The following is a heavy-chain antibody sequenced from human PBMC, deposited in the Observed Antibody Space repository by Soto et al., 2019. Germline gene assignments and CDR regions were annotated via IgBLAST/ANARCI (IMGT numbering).Heavy chain of an antibody. J-gene: IGHJ5*02. CDR3: ARRRSAIFGVVITDWFDP. Sequence: SETLSLTCTVSGGSISSYYWSWIRQPPGKGLEWIGYIYYSGSTNYNPSLKSRVTISVDTSKNQFSLKLSSVTAADAAVYYCARRRSAIFGVVITDWFDPWGQGTLVTVSS. V-gene: IGHV4-59*08. CDR1: GGSISSYY. D-gene: IGHD3-3*01. CDR2: IYYSGST.